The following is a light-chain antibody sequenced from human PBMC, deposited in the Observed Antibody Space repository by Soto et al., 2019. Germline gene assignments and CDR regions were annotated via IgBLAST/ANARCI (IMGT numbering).Light chain of an antibody. CDR3: QQYGDSPET. Sequence: EIVLTQSPGTLSLSPGERATLSCRASQSVSRNFLAWYQQKSGQAPRLFIYCASSRATGIPDRFSGSGSGTDFTLTISRLEPEDFAVYYCQQYGDSPETFGQGTKVEIK. CDR2: CAS. V-gene: IGKV3-20*01. J-gene: IGKJ1*01. CDR1: QSVSRNF.